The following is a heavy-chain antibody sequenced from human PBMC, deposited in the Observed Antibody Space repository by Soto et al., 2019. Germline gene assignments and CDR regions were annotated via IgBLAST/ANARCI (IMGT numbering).Heavy chain of an antibody. CDR1: GGTFSSYA. CDR2: IIPIFGTA. J-gene: IGHJ4*02. Sequence: GASVKVSGKASGGTFSSYAISWVRQAPGQGLEWMGGIIPIFGTADYAQKFQGRVTITADESTSTAYLQLSSLRSEDTAVYYCARHSGTYYRFDYWGQGTLVT. V-gene: IGHV1-69*13. CDR3: ARHSGTYYRFDY. D-gene: IGHD1-26*01.